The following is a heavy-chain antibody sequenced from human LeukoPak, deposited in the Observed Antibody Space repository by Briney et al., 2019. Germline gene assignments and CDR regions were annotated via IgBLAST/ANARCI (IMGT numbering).Heavy chain of an antibody. CDR1: GFTFDDYA. CDR3: AKFVLTGALINPPAFDI. J-gene: IGHJ3*02. D-gene: IGHD7-27*01. CDR2: ISWNSGRK. V-gene: IGHV3-9*01. Sequence: GGSLRLSCAASGFTFDDYAMHWVRQAPGKGLEWVSGISWNSGRKGYADSVKGRFTISRDNAKNSLYLQMDSLRAEDTALYYCAKFVLTGALINPPAFDIWGQGTMVTVSS.